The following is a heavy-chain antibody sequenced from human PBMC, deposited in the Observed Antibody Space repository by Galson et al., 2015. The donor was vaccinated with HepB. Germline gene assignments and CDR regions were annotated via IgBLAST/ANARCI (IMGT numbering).Heavy chain of an antibody. CDR1: GGTFSSYA. Sequence: SVKVSCKASGGTFSSYAISWVRQAPGQGLEWMGGIIPIFGTANYAQKFQGRVTITADESTSTAYMELSSLRSEDTAVYYCAIREGCSSTSCYIYYYYYYMDDWGKGTTVTVS. J-gene: IGHJ6*03. V-gene: IGHV1-69*13. D-gene: IGHD2-2*02. CDR2: IIPIFGTA. CDR3: AIREGCSSTSCYIYYYYYYMDD.